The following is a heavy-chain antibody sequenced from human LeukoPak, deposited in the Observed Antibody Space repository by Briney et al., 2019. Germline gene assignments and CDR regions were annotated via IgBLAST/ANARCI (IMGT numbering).Heavy chain of an antibody. CDR3: AKGEKGIGAAFDI. CDR2: TYSDGGI. J-gene: IGHJ3*02. D-gene: IGHD3-16*01. V-gene: IGHV3-53*01. Sequence: GGSLRLSCAASGFTVSSNYMGWVRQAPGKGLEWVSLTYSDGGIYYADSVKGRFTVSRDNSENSLYLQMNTLRVEDTAVYYCAKGEKGIGAAFDIWGQGTMVTVSS. CDR1: GFTVSSNY.